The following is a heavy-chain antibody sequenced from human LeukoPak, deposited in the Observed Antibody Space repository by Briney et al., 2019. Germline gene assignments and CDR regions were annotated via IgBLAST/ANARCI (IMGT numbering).Heavy chain of an antibody. J-gene: IGHJ4*02. D-gene: IGHD3-22*01. CDR1: GFTFSDYY. CDR2: ISSSGSTI. CDR3: ARDTPYYYDTSGYSDY. Sequence: GGSLRLSCAASGFTFSDYYMSWIRQAPGKGLEWVSYISSSGSTIYYADSVKGRFTISRDNAKNSLYLQMSSLRAEDTAVYYCARDTPYYYDTSGYSDYWGQGTLVTVSS. V-gene: IGHV3-11*04.